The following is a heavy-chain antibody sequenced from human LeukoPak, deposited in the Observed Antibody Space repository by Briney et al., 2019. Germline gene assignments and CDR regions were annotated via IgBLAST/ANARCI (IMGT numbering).Heavy chain of an antibody. CDR1: GFPFSGSG. CDR3: AKDKDTPATAQPQRGYFES. Sequence: GGSLRLSCAASGFPFSGSGMHWVRQAPGKGLEWVAVIWYDGSHQYYADSVRGRFTISRDNSKNTLDLQMNSLRVEDTAVYFCAKDKDTPATAQPQRGYFESWGQGTLVTVSS. D-gene: IGHD2-15*01. V-gene: IGHV3-33*06. J-gene: IGHJ4*02. CDR2: IWYDGSHQ.